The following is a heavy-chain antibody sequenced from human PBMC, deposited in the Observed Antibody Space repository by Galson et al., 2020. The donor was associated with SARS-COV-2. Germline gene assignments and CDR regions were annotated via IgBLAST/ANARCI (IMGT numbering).Heavy chain of an antibody. J-gene: IGHJ4*02. V-gene: IGHV1-2*02. Sequence: GESLKISCKASGYTFTGYYMHWVRQAPGQGLAWMGWINPKSGGTNYAQKFQGRVTMTRDTSISTDYMELSRLISDDTAVYYCARANDNNNPLGYWGQGTLVTVSS. CDR1: GYTFTGYY. CDR3: ARANDNNNPLGY. CDR2: INPKSGGT. D-gene: IGHD1-1*01.